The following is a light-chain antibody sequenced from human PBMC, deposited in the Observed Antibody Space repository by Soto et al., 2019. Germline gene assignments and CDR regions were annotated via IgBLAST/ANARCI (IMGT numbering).Light chain of an antibody. CDR1: QSVSSN. Sequence: EIVLTQSPGTLSLSPGERATLSCRASQSVSSNLVWFQQKPGQAPRLLIYDASNRATGIPARFSGSGSGTDFTLTISGLEPDDFAVYYCQQRSNWPLTFGGGTKVEIK. CDR2: DAS. CDR3: QQRSNWPLT. V-gene: IGKV3-11*01. J-gene: IGKJ4*01.